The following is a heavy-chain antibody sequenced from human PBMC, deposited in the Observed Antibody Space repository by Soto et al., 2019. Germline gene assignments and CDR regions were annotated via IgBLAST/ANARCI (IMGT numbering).Heavy chain of an antibody. CDR3: VREDCSSHLCQSSEDFYYGMDV. Sequence: QVQLVESGGGVVQPGRSLRLSCEASGFTFSNFGMHWVRQAPGRGLEWVANIWYDGVNRYYADSVRGRFTVSRDNSKNTLYLEMNSLRAKDTAMYFCVREDCSSHLCQSSEDFYYGMDVWGQGTTVTVSS. CDR1: GFTFSNFG. V-gene: IGHV3-33*01. J-gene: IGHJ6*02. CDR2: IWYDGVNR. D-gene: IGHD2-2*01.